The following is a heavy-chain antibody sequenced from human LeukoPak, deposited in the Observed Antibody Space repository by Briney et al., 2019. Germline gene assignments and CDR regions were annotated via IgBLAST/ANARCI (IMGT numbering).Heavy chain of an antibody. CDR2: ISGSGGST. Sequence: GGSLRLSCAASGFTFSSYAMSWVRQAPGKGLEWVSAISGSGGSTYYADSVKGRFTISRDNSKNTLYLQMSSLRAEDTAVYYCAKGAGFGELLGPLDYWGQGTLVTVSS. V-gene: IGHV3-23*01. CDR3: AKGAGFGELLGPLDY. CDR1: GFTFSSYA. D-gene: IGHD3-10*01. J-gene: IGHJ4*02.